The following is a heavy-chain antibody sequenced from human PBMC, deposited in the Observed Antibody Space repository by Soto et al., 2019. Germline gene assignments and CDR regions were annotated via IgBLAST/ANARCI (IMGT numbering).Heavy chain of an antibody. D-gene: IGHD2-21*01. J-gene: IGHJ5*02. CDR1: GFTFSSYS. CDR2: ISSSSSYI. V-gene: IGHV3-21*01. Sequence: AGGSLRPSCAASGFTFSSYSMNWVRQAPGKGLEWVSSISSSSSYIYYADSVKGRFTISRDNAKNSLYLQMNSLRAEDTAVYYCARDSTPLPHIGWFDPWGQGTLVTVSS. CDR3: ARDSTPLPHIGWFDP.